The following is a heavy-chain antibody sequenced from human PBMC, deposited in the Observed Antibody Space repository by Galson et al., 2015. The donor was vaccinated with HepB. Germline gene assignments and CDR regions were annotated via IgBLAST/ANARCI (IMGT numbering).Heavy chain of an antibody. CDR3: ARDYTHYYYGMDV. CDR2: ISPSGTSI. V-gene: IGHV3-21*01. Sequence: SLRLSCAASGFTFSSYSMSWVRQAPGKGLEWVSSISPSGTSIYYADSMKGRFTISRDNAKNSLYLVMNSLRAEDTAVYYCARDYTHYYYGMDVWGQGTTVTVSS. J-gene: IGHJ6*02. CDR1: GFTFSSYS. D-gene: IGHD3-16*01.